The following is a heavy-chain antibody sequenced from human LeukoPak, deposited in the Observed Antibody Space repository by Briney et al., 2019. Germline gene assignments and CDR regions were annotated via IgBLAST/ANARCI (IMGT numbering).Heavy chain of an antibody. J-gene: IGHJ6*03. V-gene: IGHV1-3*01. D-gene: IGHD2-8*01. CDR2: ISVGNGDS. CDR1: GYTFTSYT. Sequence: ASVKVPCKASGYTFTSYTIHWVRQAPGQSLEWMGWISVGNGDSKCSQEFQGRVTLTRDTSTSTAYMELRSLRSDDTAVYYCARGWAMVYALMDVWGKGTTVTVSS. CDR3: ARGWAMVYALMDV.